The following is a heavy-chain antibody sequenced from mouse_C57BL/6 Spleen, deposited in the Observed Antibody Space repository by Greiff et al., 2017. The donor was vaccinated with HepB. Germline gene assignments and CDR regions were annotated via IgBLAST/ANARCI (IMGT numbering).Heavy chain of an antibody. D-gene: IGHD1-1*01. CDR2: IDPSDSYT. V-gene: IGHV1-69*01. J-gene: IGHJ4*01. CDR3: ATYYYGRSYDRYYYAMDY. Sequence: VQLQQPGAELVMPGASVKLSCKASGYTFTSYWMHWVKQRPGQGLEWIGEIDPSDSYTNYNQKFKGKSTLTVDKSSSTAYMQLSSLTSEDSAVYYCATYYYGRSYDRYYYAMDYWGQGTSVTVSS. CDR1: GYTFTSYW.